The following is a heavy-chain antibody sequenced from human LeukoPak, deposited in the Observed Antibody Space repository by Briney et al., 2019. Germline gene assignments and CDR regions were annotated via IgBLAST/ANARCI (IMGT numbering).Heavy chain of an antibody. CDR3: ARGASYDFWSGYYYYYGMDV. CDR2: INSDGSST. D-gene: IGHD3-3*01. J-gene: IGHJ6*02. CDR1: GFTSSSYW. V-gene: IGHV3-74*01. Sequence: GGSPRLSCAASGFTSSSYWMHWVRQAPGKGLVWVSRINSDGSSTSYADSVKGRFTISRDNAKNTLYLQMNSLRAEDTAVYYCARGASYDFWSGYYYYYGMDVWGQGTTVTVSS.